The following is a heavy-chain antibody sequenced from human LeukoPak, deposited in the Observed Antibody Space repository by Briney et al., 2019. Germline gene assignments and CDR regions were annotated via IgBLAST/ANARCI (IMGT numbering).Heavy chain of an antibody. D-gene: IGHD2-2*01. CDR1: GGSLSASR. Sequence: SETLSLSCAVYGGSLSASRWSWLRQPPGEGLEWIGEIDETERTTYNPSLMSRVTISEDRSRNQIFLRLNSIIAADTVVYYCARGHVPALWGPGTRVTVSS. CDR2: IDETERT. CDR3: ARGHVPAL. J-gene: IGHJ4*02. V-gene: IGHV4-34*01.